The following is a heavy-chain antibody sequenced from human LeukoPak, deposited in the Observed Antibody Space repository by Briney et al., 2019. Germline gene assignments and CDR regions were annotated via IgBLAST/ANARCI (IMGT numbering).Heavy chain of an antibody. CDR3: AKPRDTVLNEY. J-gene: IGHJ4*02. Sequence: ASVKVSCKASCYIFTNYGISWVRQAPGQGLEWMGWISPYNGHTNFAPNLQDRLTMTTNTSTSTAYMELRSLRSDDTAVYYCAKPRDTVLNEYWGQGTLVTVSS. CDR2: ISPYNGHT. V-gene: IGHV1-18*01. CDR1: CYIFTNYG.